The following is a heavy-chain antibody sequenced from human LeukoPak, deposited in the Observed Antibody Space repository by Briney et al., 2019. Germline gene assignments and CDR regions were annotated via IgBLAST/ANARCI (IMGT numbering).Heavy chain of an antibody. Sequence: GGSLRLSCAASGFTFSSYSMNWVRQAPGKGLEWVSSISSSSSYIYYADSVKGRFTISRDNAKNSLYLQMNSLRAEDTAVYYCARDPRWDCSSTCCPQPYWGQATLVTVSS. V-gene: IGHV3-21*01. CDR1: GFTFSSYS. CDR3: ARDPRWDCSSTCCPQPY. J-gene: IGHJ4*02. CDR2: ISSSSSYI. D-gene: IGHD2-2*01.